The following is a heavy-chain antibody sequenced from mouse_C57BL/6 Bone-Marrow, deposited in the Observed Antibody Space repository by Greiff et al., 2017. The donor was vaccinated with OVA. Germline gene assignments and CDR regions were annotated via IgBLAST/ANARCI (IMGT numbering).Heavy chain of an antibody. V-gene: IGHV2-5*01. CDR2: IWRGGST. CDR3: AKSPPYYSNSYYFDY. J-gene: IGHJ2*01. D-gene: IGHD2-5*01. Sequence: VKLQESGPGLVQPSQSLSITCTVSGFSLTSYGVHWVRQSPGKGLEWLGVIWRGGSTDYNAAFMSRLSITKDNSKSQVFFKMNSLQADDTAIYYCAKSPPYYSNSYYFDYWGQGTTLTVSS. CDR1: GFSLTSYG.